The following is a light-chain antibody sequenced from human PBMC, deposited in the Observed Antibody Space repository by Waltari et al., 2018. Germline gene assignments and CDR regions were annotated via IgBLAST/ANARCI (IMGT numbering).Light chain of an antibody. CDR2: DVP. CDR3: NSYTVSSAVI. Sequence: QSALIQPASVSGSPGQSITISCPGTSSDIGVYNPVSWYQQHPGQAPKLILYDVPYRASWVSDRFSGSKAGNTASLTISGLQAEDEADYYCNSYTVSSAVIFGGGTRLTVL. V-gene: IGLV2-14*03. J-gene: IGLJ2*01. CDR1: SSDIGVYNP.